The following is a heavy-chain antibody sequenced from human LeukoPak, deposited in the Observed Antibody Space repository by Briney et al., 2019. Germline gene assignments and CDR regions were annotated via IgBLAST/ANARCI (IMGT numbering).Heavy chain of an antibody. CDR1: GFDFGAYE. CDR3: TTLGYHLDS. V-gene: IGHV3-48*03. CDR2: SAGSDTTK. Sequence: GGSLRLSCAASGFDFGAYEMNWVRQAPGKGLEWVAYSAGSDTTKYYADSVRGRFTISRDNAKNSPYLQMNSLRAEDTALYYCTTLGYHLDSWGQGTLVTVSS. J-gene: IGHJ4*02. D-gene: IGHD3-22*01.